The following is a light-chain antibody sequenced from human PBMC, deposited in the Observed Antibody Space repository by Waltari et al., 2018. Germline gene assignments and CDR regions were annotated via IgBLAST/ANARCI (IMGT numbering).Light chain of an antibody. CDR2: GAS. J-gene: IGKJ1*01. CDR1: QSVSRA. CDR3: QHYVRLPVT. Sequence: EIVLPQSPGTLSLSPGERVTLSCRASQSVSRALAWYQQKPGQAPRLRIYGASNRATGIPDRFSGSGSGTDFRLTISRLEPEDFAVYYCQHYVRLPVTFGQGTKVEIK. V-gene: IGKV3-20*01.